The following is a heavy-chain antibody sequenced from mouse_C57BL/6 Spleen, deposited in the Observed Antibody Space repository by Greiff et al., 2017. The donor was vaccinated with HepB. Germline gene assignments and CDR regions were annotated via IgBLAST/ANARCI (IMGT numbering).Heavy chain of an antibody. CDR3: ARSREGSAWFAY. CDR2: IYPGDGDT. V-gene: IGHV1-82*01. CDR1: GYAFSSSW. J-gene: IGHJ3*01. Sequence: VQLQQSGPELVKPGASVKISCKASGYAFSSSWMNWVKQRPGKGLEWIGRIYPGDGDTNYNGKFKGKATLTADKSSSTAYMQLSSLTSEDSAVYFCARSREGSAWFAYWGQGTLVTVSA.